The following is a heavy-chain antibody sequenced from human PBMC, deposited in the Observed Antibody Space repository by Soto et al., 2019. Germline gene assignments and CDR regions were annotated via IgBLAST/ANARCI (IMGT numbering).Heavy chain of an antibody. D-gene: IGHD3-3*01. J-gene: IGHJ4*02. CDR2: IYYSGST. CDR1: GGSISSYY. V-gene: IGHV4-59*08. Sequence: SETLSLTCTVSGGSISSYYWSWIRQPPGKGLEWIGYIYYSGSTNYNPSLKSRVTISVDTSKNQFSLKLNSVTAADTAVYYCARQAIGDFWSGYYSPKGYYFDYLGQGTLVTVFS. CDR3: ARQAIGDFWSGYYSPKGYYFDY.